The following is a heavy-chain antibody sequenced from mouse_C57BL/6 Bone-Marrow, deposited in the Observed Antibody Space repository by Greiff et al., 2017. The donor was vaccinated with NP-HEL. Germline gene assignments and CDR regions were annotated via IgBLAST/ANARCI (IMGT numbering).Heavy chain of an antibody. D-gene: IGHD1-1*01. V-gene: IGHV1-59*01. CDR2: IDPSDSYT. Sequence: VQLQQPGAELVRPGTSVKLSCKASGYTFTSYWMHWVKQRPGQGLEWIGVIDPSDSYTNYNQKFKGKATLTVDTSSSTAYMQLSSLTSEDSAVYYCASGGYYGSSYRYAMDYWGQGTSVTVSS. J-gene: IGHJ4*01. CDR3: ASGGYYGSSYRYAMDY. CDR1: GYTFTSYW.